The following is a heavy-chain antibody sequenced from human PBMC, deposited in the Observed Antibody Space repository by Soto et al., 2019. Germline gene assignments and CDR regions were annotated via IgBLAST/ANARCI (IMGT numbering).Heavy chain of an antibody. CDR2: VNAGNGNT. CDR1: GYTFTSYA. J-gene: IGHJ6*02. CDR3: ARDLGGSYYYYGMDV. Sequence: ASVKVSCKAYGYTFTSYAMHWVRQAPGQRLDLMGWVNAGNGNTKYSQKFQGRVTITRDTSSSTVYMELISLRSEDMAVYYCARDLGGSYYYYGMDVWGQGTTVTVSS. D-gene: IGHD1-26*01. V-gene: IGHV1-3*01.